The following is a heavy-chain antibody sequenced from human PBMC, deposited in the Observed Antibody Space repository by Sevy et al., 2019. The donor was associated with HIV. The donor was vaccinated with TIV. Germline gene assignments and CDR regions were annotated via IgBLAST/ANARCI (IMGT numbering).Heavy chain of an antibody. CDR3: AKDITMVQGVIDYYYYYGMDV. Sequence: GGSLRLSCAASGFTFSSYGMHWVRQAPGKGLEWVAFIRYDGSNKYYADSVKGRFTIYRDNSKNTLYLQMNSLRAEDTAVYYCAKDITMVQGVIDYYYYYGMDVWGQGTTVTVSS. CDR1: GFTFSSYG. J-gene: IGHJ6*02. CDR2: IRYDGSNK. D-gene: IGHD3-10*01. V-gene: IGHV3-30*02.